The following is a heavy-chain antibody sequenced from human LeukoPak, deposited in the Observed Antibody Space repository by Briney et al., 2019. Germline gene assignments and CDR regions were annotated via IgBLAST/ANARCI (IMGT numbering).Heavy chain of an antibody. CDR1: GGTFSSYA. Sequence: SVKDSCKASGGTFSSYAISWVRQAPGQGLEWMGRIIPILGIANYAQKFQGRVTITADKSTSTAYMELSSLRSEDTAVYYCARGEGELMPIYWGQGTLVTVSS. CDR3: ARGEGELMPIY. V-gene: IGHV1-69*04. D-gene: IGHD3-16*01. J-gene: IGHJ4*02. CDR2: IIPILGIA.